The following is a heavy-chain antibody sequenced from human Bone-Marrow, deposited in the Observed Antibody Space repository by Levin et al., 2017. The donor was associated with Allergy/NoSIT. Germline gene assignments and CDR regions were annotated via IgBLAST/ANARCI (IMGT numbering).Heavy chain of an antibody. D-gene: IGHD1-1*01. CDR2: IKSKTDGGAI. J-gene: IGHJ5*02. CDR3: TILTGDTRGS. Sequence: GGSLRLSCAASGFTLSDAWVSWVRQAPGKGLEWLGRIKSKTDGGAIDYAAPVKGRFTISRDDSTGTLYLQMNGLRTEDTALYYCTILTGDTRGSWGQGTLVTVSS. V-gene: IGHV3-15*01. CDR1: GFTLSDAW.